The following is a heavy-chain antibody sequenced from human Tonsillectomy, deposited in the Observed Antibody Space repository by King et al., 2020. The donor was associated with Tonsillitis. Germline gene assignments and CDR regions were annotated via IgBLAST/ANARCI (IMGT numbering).Heavy chain of an antibody. CDR2: IYYSGST. J-gene: IGHJ4*02. V-gene: IGHV4-39*01. CDR3: AGQEGGDYIPLYYFDY. Sequence: QLQESGPGLVKPSETLSLTCTVSGGSISSSSYYWGWIRQPPGKGLEWIGSIYYSGSTYYNPSLKSRVTISVDTSKNQFSLKLSSVTAADTAVYYCAGQEGGDYIPLYYFDYWGQGTLVTVSS. CDR1: GGSISSSSYY. D-gene: IGHD2-21*02.